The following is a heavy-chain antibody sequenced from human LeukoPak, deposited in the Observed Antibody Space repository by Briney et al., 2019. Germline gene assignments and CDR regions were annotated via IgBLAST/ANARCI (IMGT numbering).Heavy chain of an antibody. V-gene: IGHV1-18*01. J-gene: IGHJ4*02. Sequence: ASVKVSCKASGYTFTRYGISWVRQTPGQGLEWMGWIIAYNVKQNYPQKLQVRVTMTTDTSTSTAYMELRSLRSDDTAVYYCAKDRVFELWFEEASPYYFDYWGQGTLGTVSS. CDR2: IIAYNVKQ. D-gene: IGHD3-10*01. CDR1: GYTFTRYG. CDR3: AKDRVFELWFEEASPYYFDY.